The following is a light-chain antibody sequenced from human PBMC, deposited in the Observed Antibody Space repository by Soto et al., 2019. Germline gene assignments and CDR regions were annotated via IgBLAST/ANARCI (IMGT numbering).Light chain of an antibody. CDR3: QQSYSSPPT. J-gene: IGKJ1*01. CDR2: RAS. CDR1: QPISTY. V-gene: IGKV1-39*01. Sequence: DIQLTQSPSALSASLRDRVTITCRASQPISTYLHWYQQKPGRVPNILIYRASSLQSGVPSRFSVGGSGTEFTLTISGLQPEDVATYDCQQSYSSPPTFGQGTTVEIK.